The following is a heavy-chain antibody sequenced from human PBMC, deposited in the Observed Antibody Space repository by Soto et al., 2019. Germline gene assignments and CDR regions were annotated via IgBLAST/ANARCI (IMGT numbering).Heavy chain of an antibody. CDR3: ARGLSLTQTDY. CDR1: GGTFSSYA. D-gene: IGHD1-20*01. CDR2: IIPIFGTA. J-gene: IGHJ4*02. V-gene: IGHV1-69*13. Sequence: SVKVSCKASGGTFSSYAISWARQAPGQGLEWMGGIIPIFGTANYAQKFQGRVTITADESASTAYMELSSLRSEDTAVYYCARGLSLTQTDYWGQGTLVTVSS.